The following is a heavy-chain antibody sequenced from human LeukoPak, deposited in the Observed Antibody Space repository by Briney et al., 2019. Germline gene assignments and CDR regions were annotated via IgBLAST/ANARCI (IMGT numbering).Heavy chain of an antibody. CDR2: ISAYSGNT. V-gene: IGHV1-18*01. Sequence: GASVKVSCKASGYTCTSYGISWVRHAPGQGLEWMGWISAYSGNTNYAQKLQGRVTMTTDTSTSTAYMELRSLRSDDTAVYYCARDSVGGNQKFDYWGQGTLVTVSS. CDR3: ARDSVGGNQKFDY. D-gene: IGHD4-23*01. CDR1: GYTCTSYG. J-gene: IGHJ4*02.